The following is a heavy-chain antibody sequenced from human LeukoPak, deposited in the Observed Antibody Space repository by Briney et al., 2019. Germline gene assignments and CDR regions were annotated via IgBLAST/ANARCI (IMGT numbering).Heavy chain of an antibody. V-gene: IGHV4-4*07. CDR2: IYTSGST. CDR3: AGGPIVGAPHFDY. J-gene: IGHJ4*02. CDR1: GGSISSYY. D-gene: IGHD1-26*01. Sequence: SETLSLTCTVSGGSISSYYWSWTRQPAGNGLEWIGRIYTSGSTNYNPSLKSRVTMSVDTSKNQFSLKLSSVTDADTGVYYCAGGPIVGAPHFDYWGQGTLVTVSS.